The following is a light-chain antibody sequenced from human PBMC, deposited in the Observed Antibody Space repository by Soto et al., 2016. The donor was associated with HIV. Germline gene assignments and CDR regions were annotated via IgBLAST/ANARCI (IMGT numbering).Light chain of an antibody. J-gene: IGLJ3*02. CDR3: QIWDSSSDHVV. V-gene: IGLV3-21*02. Sequence: YVLTQPPSVSVAPGETASFTCGGTNIGIKSVHWYQQKPGQAPLLVVYDDTDRPSGIPERFTGSNSGNTATLTISRVEAGDEADYYCQIWDSSSDHVVFGGGTKLTVL. CDR1: NIGIKS. CDR2: DDT.